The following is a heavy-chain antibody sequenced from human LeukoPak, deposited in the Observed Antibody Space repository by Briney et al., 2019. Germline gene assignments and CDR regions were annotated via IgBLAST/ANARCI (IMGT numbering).Heavy chain of an antibody. CDR1: GGSISSYY. CDR2: IYYSGST. J-gene: IGHJ3*02. D-gene: IGHD3-10*01. Sequence: SETLSLTCTVSGGSISSYYWSWIRQPPGKGLEWIGYIYYSGSTNYNPSLKSRVTISVDTSKNQFSLKLSSVTAADTAVYYCARQRSYYDAFDIWGQGTMVTVSS. CDR3: ARQRSYYDAFDI. V-gene: IGHV4-59*08.